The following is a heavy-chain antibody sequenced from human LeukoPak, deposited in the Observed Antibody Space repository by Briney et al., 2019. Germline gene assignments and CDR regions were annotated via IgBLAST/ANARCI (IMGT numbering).Heavy chain of an antibody. J-gene: IGHJ6*02. D-gene: IGHD3-16*01. CDR1: GGSVSSSNW. CDR2: IYHSGST. CDR3: VRGFLGLNGGI. V-gene: IGHV4-4*02. Sequence: SETLSLTCAVSGGSVSSSNWWSWVRQPPGKGLEWIGEIYHSGSTNYNPSLKSRVTISVDTSRSRFSLKLNSATAADTAVYYCVRGFLGLNGGIWGQGTTVTVSS.